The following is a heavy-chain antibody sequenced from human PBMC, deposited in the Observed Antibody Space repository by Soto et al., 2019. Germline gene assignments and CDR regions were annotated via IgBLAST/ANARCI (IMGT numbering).Heavy chain of an antibody. CDR1: GYTFTGYY. J-gene: IGHJ4*02. Sequence: GASVKVSCKASGYTFTGYYMHWVRQAPGQGLEWMGWINPNSGGTNYAQKFQGWVTMTRDTSISTAYMELSRLRSDDTAVYYCARDPAHYYDSSGYYFDYWGQGTLVTVSS. CDR3: ARDPAHYYDSSGYYFDY. V-gene: IGHV1-2*04. D-gene: IGHD3-22*01. CDR2: INPNSGGT.